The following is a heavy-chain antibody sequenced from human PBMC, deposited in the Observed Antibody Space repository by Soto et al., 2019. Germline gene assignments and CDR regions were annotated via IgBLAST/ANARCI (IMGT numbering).Heavy chain of an antibody. CDR2: MNPNSGNT. J-gene: IGHJ4*02. V-gene: IGHV1-8*01. CDR1: GYTFTSYD. Sequence: QVQLVQSGAEVKKPGASVKVSCKASGYTFTSYDINWVRQATGQGLEWMGWMNPNSGNTGYAQKFQGRVTMTRNTXIXXAYMELSSLRSEDTAVYYCARAPPQYYDSSGPLSYWGQGTLVTVSS. D-gene: IGHD3-22*01. CDR3: ARAPPQYYDSSGPLSY.